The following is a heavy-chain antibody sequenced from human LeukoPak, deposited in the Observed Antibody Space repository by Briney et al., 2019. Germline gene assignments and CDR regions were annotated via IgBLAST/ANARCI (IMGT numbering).Heavy chain of an antibody. J-gene: IGHJ4*02. CDR1: GFTFSSYS. D-gene: IGHD2-2*01. CDR3: ARESLYCSSTSCYKANPDY. V-gene: IGHV3-21*01. Sequence: GGSLRLSCAASGFTFSSYSMNWVRQAPGKGLEWVSSISSSSSYIYYADSVKGRFTISRDNAKNSLYLQTNSLRAEDTAVYYCARESLYCSSTSCYKANPDYWGQGTLVTVSS. CDR2: ISSSSSYI.